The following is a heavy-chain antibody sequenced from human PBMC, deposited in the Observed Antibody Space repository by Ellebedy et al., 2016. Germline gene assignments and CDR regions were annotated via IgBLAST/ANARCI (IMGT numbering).Heavy chain of an antibody. V-gene: IGHV1-18*04. CDR3: ARPIVGATGGGDYYYYGMDV. CDR2: ISCYSGDT. D-gene: IGHD1-26*01. CDR1: GYDFTGYG. J-gene: IGHJ6*02. Sequence: ASVKVSCXASGYDFTGYGISWVRQAPGQGLEWMGWISCYSGDTNYAQKFQGRVTMTTDASTTTVYMELRSLRSDETAMDFCARPIVGATGGGDYYYYGMDVWGQGTTVTVPS.